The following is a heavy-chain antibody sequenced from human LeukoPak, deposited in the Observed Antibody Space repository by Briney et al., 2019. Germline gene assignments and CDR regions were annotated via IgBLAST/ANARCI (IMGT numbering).Heavy chain of an antibody. CDR3: ARQGTYYDSISLFDY. V-gene: IGHV4-59*08. J-gene: IGHJ4*02. CDR1: GGSISSYY. CDR2: IYYSGST. D-gene: IGHD3-22*01. Sequence: SETLSLTCTVSGGSISSYYWSWIRQPPGKGLEWIGYIYYSGSTNYNPSLKSRVTISVDTPKNQFSLKLSSVTAADTAVYYCARQGTYYDSISLFDYWGQGTLVTVSS.